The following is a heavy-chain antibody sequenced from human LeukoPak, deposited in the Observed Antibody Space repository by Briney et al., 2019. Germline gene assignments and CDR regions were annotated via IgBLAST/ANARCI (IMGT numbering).Heavy chain of an antibody. Sequence: GGSLRLSCAASGFTFSDYYMSWIRQAPGKGLEWVSYISSSSSYTNYADSVKGRFTISRDNARNSLYLQMNSLRAEDTAVYYCIRDLFDDYSLDYWGQGALVTVSS. J-gene: IGHJ4*02. CDR2: ISSSSSYT. D-gene: IGHD3-16*01. CDR1: GFTFSDYY. V-gene: IGHV3-11*06. CDR3: IRDLFDDYSLDY.